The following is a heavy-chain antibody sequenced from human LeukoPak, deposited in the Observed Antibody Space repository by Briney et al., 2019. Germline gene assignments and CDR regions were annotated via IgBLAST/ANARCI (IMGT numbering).Heavy chain of an antibody. CDR1: GGSFSGYY. D-gene: IGHD2-15*01. CDR2: INHSGST. V-gene: IGHV4-34*01. CDR3: ARVRGRPHSYYFDY. J-gene: IGHJ4*02. Sequence: SETLSLACAVYGGSFSGYYWSWIRQPPGKGLEWIGEINHSGSTNYNPSLKSRVTISVDTSKNQFSLKLSSVTAADTAVYYCARVRGRPHSYYFDYWGQGTLVTVSS.